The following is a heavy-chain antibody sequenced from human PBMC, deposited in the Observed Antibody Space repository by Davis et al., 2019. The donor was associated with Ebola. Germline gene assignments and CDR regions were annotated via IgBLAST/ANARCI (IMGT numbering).Heavy chain of an antibody. CDR1: GFSFSNYA. V-gene: IGHV3-30-3*01. CDR3: ARSFNSGGRQTGFWNY. J-gene: IGHJ4*02. CDR2: ISYDGNYI. Sequence: PGGSLRLSCAASGFSFSNYAMHWVRQAPGKGLEWVAAISYDGNYIYYADSVKGRFTISRDDSENTLYLQMNSLRAEDTAVYYCARSFNSGGRQTGFWNYWGQGTLVTVSS. D-gene: IGHD2-15*01.